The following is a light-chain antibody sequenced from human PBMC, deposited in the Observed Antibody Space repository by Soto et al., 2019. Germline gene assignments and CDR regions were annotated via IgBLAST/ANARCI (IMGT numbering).Light chain of an antibody. V-gene: IGLV2-8*01. CDR3: SSYAGSNNGV. J-gene: IGLJ3*02. Sequence: QSALTQPPSASGSPGQSVTISCTGTSSDVGDYNYVSWYQQHPGKAPKLMIYEVSKRPSGVPDRFAGYKSGNTASLTVSGLQAEDEADYCCSSYAGSNNGVFGGGTKLTVL. CDR2: EVS. CDR1: SSDVGDYNY.